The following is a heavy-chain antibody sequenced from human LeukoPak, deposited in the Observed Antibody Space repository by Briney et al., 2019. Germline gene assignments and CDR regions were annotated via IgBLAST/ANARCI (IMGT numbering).Heavy chain of an antibody. V-gene: IGHV5-51*01. CDR2: IYPGDSDT. Sequence: GESLKISCKGSGYSLTSYWIGWVRQMPGKGLEWMGSIYPGDSDTRYSPSFQGQVTISADKSISTAYLQWSSLKASDTAMYYCARHPYSSSSPFDYWGQGTLVTVSS. J-gene: IGHJ4*02. D-gene: IGHD6-6*01. CDR3: ARHPYSSSSPFDY. CDR1: GYSLTSYW.